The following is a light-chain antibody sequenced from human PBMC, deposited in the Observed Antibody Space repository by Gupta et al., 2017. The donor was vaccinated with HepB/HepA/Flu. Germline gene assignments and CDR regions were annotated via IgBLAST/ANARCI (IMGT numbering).Light chain of an antibody. V-gene: IGKV1-33*01. CDR2: DAS. CDR1: QDINNY. Sequence: DIQMTQSPSSLSAYVGDRVTITCQASQDINNYLIWYQQKPGEAPKLLIYDASILETGVPSRFSGTRSGTNFTFTINTLQPDDIGRYYCQQYESLPLTFGGGTKVEFK. J-gene: IGKJ4*01. CDR3: QQYESLPLT.